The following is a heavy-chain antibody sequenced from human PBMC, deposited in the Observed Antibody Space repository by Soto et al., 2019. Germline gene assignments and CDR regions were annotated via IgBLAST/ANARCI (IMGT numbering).Heavy chain of an antibody. CDR3: ARDRIQLKDYYYGMDV. CDR2: IIPIFGTA. J-gene: IGHJ6*02. CDR1: GGTFSSYS. Sequence: SVKVSCKASGGTFSSYSISWVRQAPGQGLEWMGGIIPIFGTANYAQKFQGRVTITADESTSTAYMELSSLRSEDTAVYYCARDRIQLKDYYYGMDVWGQETTVTVSS. D-gene: IGHD5-18*01. V-gene: IGHV1-69*13.